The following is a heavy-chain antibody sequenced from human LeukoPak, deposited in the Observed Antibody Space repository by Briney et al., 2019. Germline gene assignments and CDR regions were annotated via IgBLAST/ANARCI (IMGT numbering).Heavy chain of an antibody. J-gene: IGHJ4*02. D-gene: IGHD1-26*01. V-gene: IGHV3-23*01. CDR3: ARLTEWEPGASDY. Sequence: GGTLRLSCAASGFTFSSYGMSWVRQAPGKGLEWVSAISGSGGSTYYADSVKGRFTISRDNSKNTLYLQMNSLRAEDTAVYYCARLTEWEPGASDYWGQGTLVTVSS. CDR2: ISGSGGST. CDR1: GFTFSSYG.